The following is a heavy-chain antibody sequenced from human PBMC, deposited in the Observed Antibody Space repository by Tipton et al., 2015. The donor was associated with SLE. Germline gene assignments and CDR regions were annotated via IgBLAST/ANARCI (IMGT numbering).Heavy chain of an antibody. Sequence: GSLGLSCVASGFTFSSHYMTWVRQPPGKGLEWVANIREDGGEANYVGSVRGRFTISRDNTKNALYLQMNSLRAEDTAVYYCAKGSPWLDPWGHGTLVTVSS. CDR3: AKGSPWLDP. CDR1: GFTFSSHY. D-gene: IGHD3-10*01. CDR2: IREDGGEA. J-gene: IGHJ5*02. V-gene: IGHV3-7*01.